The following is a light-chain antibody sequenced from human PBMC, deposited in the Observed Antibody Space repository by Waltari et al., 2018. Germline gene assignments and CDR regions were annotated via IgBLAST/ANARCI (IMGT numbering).Light chain of an antibody. V-gene: IGKV3-15*01. Sequence: EIVMTQSPATLSVSPGDRATLSCRASQSVSSNLAWYQQKPGQAPRLLIYGGSTRTTGNPARFSGSGSGTDFTLTISSLQSEDFAVYYCQQYNNWPLTFGGGTKVEIK. CDR2: GGS. CDR1: QSVSSN. J-gene: IGKJ4*01. CDR3: QQYNNWPLT.